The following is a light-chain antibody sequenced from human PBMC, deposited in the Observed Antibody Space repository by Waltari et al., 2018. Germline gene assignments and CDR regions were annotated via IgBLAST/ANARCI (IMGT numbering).Light chain of an antibody. J-gene: IGLJ3*02. V-gene: IGLV4-69*01. CDR1: SGHSSNV. CDR2: VNSGGSP. Sequence: QLVLTQSPSASASLGASVKLTCTLSSGHSSNVIAWLQQQPEKGPRYWMKVNSGGSPRKGTEIPDRCSGSSSGAERSLTISSLQSEDEADYYGQTGGHGTWVFAGGTKLTVL. CDR3: QTGGHGTWV.